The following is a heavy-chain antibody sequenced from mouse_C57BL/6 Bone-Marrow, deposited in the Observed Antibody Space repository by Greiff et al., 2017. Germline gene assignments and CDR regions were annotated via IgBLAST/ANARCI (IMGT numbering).Heavy chain of an antibody. V-gene: IGHV1-55*01. J-gene: IGHJ1*03. CDR2: IYPGSGST. D-gene: IGHD2-5*01. CDR3: ARPYYSNYCYFDV. Sequence: QVHVQQPGAELVKPGASVKMSCKASGYTFTSYWITWVKQRPGQGLEWIGDIYPGSGSTNYNEKFKSKATLTVDTSSSTAYMQLSSLTSEDSAVYYCARPYYSNYCYFDVWGTGTTVTVSS. CDR1: GYTFTSYW.